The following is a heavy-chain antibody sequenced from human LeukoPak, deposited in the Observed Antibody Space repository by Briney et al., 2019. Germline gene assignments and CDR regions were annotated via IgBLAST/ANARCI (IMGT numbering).Heavy chain of an antibody. CDR2: INPNSGGT. V-gene: IGHV1-2*02. CDR3: ARGVGTMGAFDI. J-gene: IGHJ3*02. D-gene: IGHD1-1*01. CDR1: GFAFTAYG. Sequence: ASVKVSCKASGFAFTAYGITWVRQAPGQGLEWMGWINPNSGGTNYAQKFQGRVTMTRDTSISTAYMELSRLRSDDTAVYYCARGVGTMGAFDIWGQGTMVTVSS.